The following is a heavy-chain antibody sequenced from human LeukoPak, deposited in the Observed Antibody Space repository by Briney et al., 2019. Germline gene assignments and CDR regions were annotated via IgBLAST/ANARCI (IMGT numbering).Heavy chain of an antibody. Sequence: ASVKVSCKASGYTFTSYDINWVRQATGQGLERMGWMNPNSGNTGYAQRFQGRVTMTRNTSISTAYMELSSLRSEDTAVYYCARDAGIAVAGTPTGGDYWGQGTLVTVSS. J-gene: IGHJ4*02. CDR3: ARDAGIAVAGTPTGGDY. V-gene: IGHV1-8*01. CDR2: MNPNSGNT. D-gene: IGHD6-19*01. CDR1: GYTFTSYD.